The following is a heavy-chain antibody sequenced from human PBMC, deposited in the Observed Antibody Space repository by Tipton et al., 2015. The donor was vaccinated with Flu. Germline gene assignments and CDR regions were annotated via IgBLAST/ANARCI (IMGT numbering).Heavy chain of an antibody. Sequence: SLRLSCAASGFPFSEFWMHWVRQAPGKGLEWVANINQDGSERYYVDSVKDRFTISRDNADNSLYLQMNSLRVEDTAVYYCVRAIAATGGYWGQGTLVTVSS. V-gene: IGHV3-7*04. CDR1: GFPFSEFW. J-gene: IGHJ4*02. CDR2: INQDGSER. D-gene: IGHD6-13*01. CDR3: VRAIAATGGY.